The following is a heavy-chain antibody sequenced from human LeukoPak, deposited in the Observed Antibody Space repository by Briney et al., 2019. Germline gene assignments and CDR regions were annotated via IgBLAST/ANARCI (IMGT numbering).Heavy chain of an antibody. V-gene: IGHV2-5*01. D-gene: IGHD1-26*01. J-gene: IGHJ3*02. Sequence: SGPTLVNPTQTLTLTCTFSGFSLSTSGVGVGWIRQPPGRALEWLALIYWNDDKRYSPSLKSRLTITKDTSKNQVVLTMTNMDPVDTATYYCAHRLGWWELEGHAFDIWGQGTMVTVSS. CDR3: AHRLGWWELEGHAFDI. CDR2: IYWNDDK. CDR1: GFSLSTSGVG.